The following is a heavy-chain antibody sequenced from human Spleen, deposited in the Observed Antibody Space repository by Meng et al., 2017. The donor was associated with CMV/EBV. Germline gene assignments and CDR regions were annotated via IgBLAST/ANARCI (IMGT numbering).Heavy chain of an antibody. D-gene: IGHD3-10*01. Sequence: GSLRLSCTVSGGSVSSGSYYWSWIRQPPGKGLECIGYVYYSGSTNYNPSLKSRVTISVDTPKNQFSLRLSSVTAADTAVYYCARGRGPNWFDPWGQGTLVTVSS. CDR2: VYYSGST. J-gene: IGHJ5*02. CDR3: ARGRGPNWFDP. V-gene: IGHV4-61*01. CDR1: GGSVSSGSYY.